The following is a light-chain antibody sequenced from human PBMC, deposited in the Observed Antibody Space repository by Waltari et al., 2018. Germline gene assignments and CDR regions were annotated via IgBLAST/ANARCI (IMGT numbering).Light chain of an antibody. Sequence: QSALTQPASVSGSPGQSITISCTGTSSDVGGYNHVSWYQQEQGKVPKLIIYDVSERPSGVSDRFSGSKSGNTASLTISGVQAEDETDYYCSSYTNRNTLIFGGGTKLTVL. J-gene: IGLJ2*01. CDR3: SSYTNRNTLI. V-gene: IGLV2-14*01. CDR1: SSDVGGYNH. CDR2: DVS.